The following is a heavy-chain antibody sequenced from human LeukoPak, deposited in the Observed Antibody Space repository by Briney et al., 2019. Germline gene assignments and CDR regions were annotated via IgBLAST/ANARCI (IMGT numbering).Heavy chain of an antibody. CDR1: GFTFSSYA. J-gene: IGHJ4*02. CDR3: AKERAGYCSGGSCYGY. V-gene: IGHV3-23*01. Sequence: RGSLRLSCAASGFTFSSYAMIWVRQAPGKGLEWVSAISGSGGSTYYADSVKGRFTISRDNSKNTLYLQMNSLRAEDTAVYYCAKERAGYCSGGSCYGYWGQGTLVTVSS. CDR2: ISGSGGST. D-gene: IGHD2-15*01.